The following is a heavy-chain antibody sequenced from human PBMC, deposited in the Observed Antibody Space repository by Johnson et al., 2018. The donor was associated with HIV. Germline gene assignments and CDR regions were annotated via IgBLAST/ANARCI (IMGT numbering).Heavy chain of an antibody. V-gene: IGHV3-30-3*02. J-gene: IGHJ3*02. CDR3: AKSAPGYDSSGYRNAFDI. Sequence: QEQLVESGGGVVQPGRSLRLSCAASGFTFSSYSIHWVRQAPGKGLEWVAVISYDGSNKYYTDSVKGRFTISRDNSKNTLYLQMNSLRAEDTAVYYCAKSAPGYDSSGYRNAFDIWGQGTMVTVSS. CDR2: ISYDGSNK. CDR1: GFTFSSYS. D-gene: IGHD3-22*01.